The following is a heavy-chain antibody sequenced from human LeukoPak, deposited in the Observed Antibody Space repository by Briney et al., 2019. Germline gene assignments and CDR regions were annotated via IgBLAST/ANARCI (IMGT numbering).Heavy chain of an antibody. D-gene: IGHD6-19*01. Sequence: GGSLRLSCAASGFTFSSYAMHWVRQAPGKGLEWVAVISYDGSNKYYADSVKGRFTISRDNSENTLYLQMNSLRAEDTAVYYCARDEFFLGIAVAGTTDYWGQGTLVTVSS. CDR3: ARDEFFLGIAVAGTTDY. CDR1: GFTFSSYA. V-gene: IGHV3-30-3*01. CDR2: ISYDGSNK. J-gene: IGHJ4*02.